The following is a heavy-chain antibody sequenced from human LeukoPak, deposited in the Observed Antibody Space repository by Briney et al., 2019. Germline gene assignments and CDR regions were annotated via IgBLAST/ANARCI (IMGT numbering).Heavy chain of an antibody. Sequence: SETLSLTCTVSGFSIISGHYWGWTRQPPGKGLEWIASISHSGTTFYNPSLKSRVTISEDTSKNQFSLTVTSVTAADTAVYYCSRGQSISAVAVWGQGTLVTVSS. V-gene: IGHV4-38-2*02. CDR2: ISHSGTT. J-gene: IGHJ4*02. CDR1: GFSIISGHY. D-gene: IGHD6-13*01. CDR3: SRGQSISAVAV.